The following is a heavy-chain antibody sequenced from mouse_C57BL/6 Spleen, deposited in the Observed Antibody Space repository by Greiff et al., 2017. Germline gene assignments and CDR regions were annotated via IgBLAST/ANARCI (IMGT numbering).Heavy chain of an antibody. J-gene: IGHJ3*01. CDR3: TAPYYYGSSSFAY. Sequence: QVQLKQSGAELVRPGASVTLSCKASGYTFTDYEMHWVKQTPVHGLEWIGAIDPETGGTAYNQKFKGKAILTADKSSSTAYMELRSLTSEDSAVYYCTAPYYYGSSSFAYWGQGTLVTVSA. CDR1: GYTFTDYE. D-gene: IGHD1-1*01. V-gene: IGHV1-15*01. CDR2: IDPETGGT.